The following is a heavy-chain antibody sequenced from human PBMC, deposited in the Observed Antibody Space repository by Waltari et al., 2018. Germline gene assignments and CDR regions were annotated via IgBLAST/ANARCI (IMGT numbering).Heavy chain of an antibody. J-gene: IGHJ4*02. CDR1: GFTFSSYA. V-gene: IGHV3-23*04. Sequence: EVQLVESGGGLVQPGGSLRLSCAASGFTFSSYAMSWVRQAPGKGLEWVSAISGSGGSTYYADSVKGRFTISRDNSKNTLYLQMNSLRAEDTAVYYCAKDLYYDILTGYYKAPFDYWGQGTLVTVSS. D-gene: IGHD3-9*01. CDR2: ISGSGGST. CDR3: AKDLYYDILTGYYKAPFDY.